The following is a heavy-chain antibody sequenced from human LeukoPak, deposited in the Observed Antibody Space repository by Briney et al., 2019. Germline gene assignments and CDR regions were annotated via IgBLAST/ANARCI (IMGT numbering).Heavy chain of an antibody. D-gene: IGHD4/OR15-4a*01. CDR2: VYKSGGT. Sequence: SQTLSLTCTVSGGSISSGGYYWSWIRQHPGKGLEWIGYVYKSGGTSYNPSLKGRVTISVDTSKNQFSLKLSSVTTADTAVYYCARISLTMRDAFDIWGQGTTVTVST. CDR1: GGSISSGGYY. V-gene: IGHV4-61*08. CDR3: ARISLTMRDAFDI. J-gene: IGHJ3*02.